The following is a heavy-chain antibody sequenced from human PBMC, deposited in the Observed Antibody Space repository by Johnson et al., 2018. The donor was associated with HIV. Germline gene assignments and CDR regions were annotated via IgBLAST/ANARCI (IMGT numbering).Heavy chain of an antibody. CDR2: INQDGSDK. Sequence: EQLVESGGGLIQPGGSLRLSCAASGFTVSSNYMSWVRQAPGKGLEWVANINQDGSDKYYGDSVKGRFTISRDNSKNTLYLQMNSLRAEDTAVYYCARDRGAFDIWGQGTMVTVSS. CDR3: ARDRGAFDI. J-gene: IGHJ3*02. CDR1: GFTVSSNY. V-gene: IGHV3-7*01.